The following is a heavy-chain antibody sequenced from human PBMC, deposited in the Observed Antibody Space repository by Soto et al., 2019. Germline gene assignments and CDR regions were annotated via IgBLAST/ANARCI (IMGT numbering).Heavy chain of an antibody. J-gene: IGHJ5*02. CDR3: ARVNAPDARLPWLDP. D-gene: IGHD2-2*01. CDR2: INHDGSRI. Sequence: PGXSLRLSCAASGFSFRGYWMHWVRQAPVKGLVWPSFINHDGSRITYGDSVKGRFTVSRDNAKNTLYLQLDSLTAEDTAVYYCARVNAPDARLPWLDPWGRGTLVTVSA. CDR1: GFSFRGYW. V-gene: IGHV3-74*01.